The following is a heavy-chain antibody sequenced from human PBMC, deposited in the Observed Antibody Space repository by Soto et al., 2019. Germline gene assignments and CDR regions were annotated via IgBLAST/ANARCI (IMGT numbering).Heavy chain of an antibody. CDR2: INHSGST. Sequence: SETLSLTCAVYGGSFSGYYWSWIRQPPGKGLEWIGEINHSGSTNYNPSLKSRVTISVDTSKNQFSLKLSSVTAADTAVYYCARSYRYYYGMDVWGQGTTVTVSS. J-gene: IGHJ6*02. V-gene: IGHV4-34*01. CDR1: GGSFSGYY. CDR3: ARSYRYYYGMDV.